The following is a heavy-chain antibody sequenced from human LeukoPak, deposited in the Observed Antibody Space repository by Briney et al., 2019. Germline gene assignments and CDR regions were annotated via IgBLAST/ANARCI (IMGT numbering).Heavy chain of an antibody. CDR1: GGTFSSYA. V-gene: IGHV1-69*13. D-gene: IGHD5-18*01. CDR3: ARQGIQTYYFDY. J-gene: IGHJ4*02. CDR2: IIPIFGTA. Sequence: ASVKVSCKASGGTFSSYAISWVRQAPGQGLVWRGGIIPIFGTANYAQKFQGRVTITADESTSTAYMELSSLRSEDTAVYYCARQGIQTYYFDYWGQGTLVTVSS.